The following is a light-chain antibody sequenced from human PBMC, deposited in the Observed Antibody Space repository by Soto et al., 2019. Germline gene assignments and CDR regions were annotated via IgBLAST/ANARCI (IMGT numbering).Light chain of an antibody. Sequence: DIQMTQSPSSLSASVGDRVTITCRASQRISSYLNWYQQKPGKAPKPLIYGASSLQSGVPSRFSGSGSGTDFTLTISSLQPEDFATYYCQQSYSTPQTFGPGTKVDIK. J-gene: IGKJ3*01. CDR2: GAS. CDR1: QRISSY. CDR3: QQSYSTPQT. V-gene: IGKV1-39*01.